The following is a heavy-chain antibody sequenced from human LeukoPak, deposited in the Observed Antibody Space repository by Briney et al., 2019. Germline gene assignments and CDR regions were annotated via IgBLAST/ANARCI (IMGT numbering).Heavy chain of an antibody. CDR3: ARAPGYRSFLDY. CDR1: GFTVSSNY. CDR2: IYSGGST. D-gene: IGHD6-13*01. J-gene: IGHJ4*02. V-gene: IGHV3-66*01. Sequence: TGGSLRLSCAASGFTVSSNYMSWVRQAPGKGLEWVSVIYSGGSTYYADSVKGRFTISRDNAKNSLYLQMNSLRAEDTAVYHCARAPGYRSFLDYWGQGTLVIVSS.